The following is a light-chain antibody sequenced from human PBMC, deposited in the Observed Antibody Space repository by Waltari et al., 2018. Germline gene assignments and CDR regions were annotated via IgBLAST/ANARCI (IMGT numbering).Light chain of an antibody. J-gene: IGKJ1*01. CDR2: GAS. CDR3: QQYGSSPWT. V-gene: IGKV3-20*01. Sequence: DIVLTQSPGTLSLSPGERATLSCRASRSVDSSFLACYQQKPGQAPRLLIYGASSGAAGIPDRFSGSGSGTDFTLTIRRLEPEDFAVYYCQQYGSSPWTFGQGTKVEFK. CDR1: RSVDSSF.